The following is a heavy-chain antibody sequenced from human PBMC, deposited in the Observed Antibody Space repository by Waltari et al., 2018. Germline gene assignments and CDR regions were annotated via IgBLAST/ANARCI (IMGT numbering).Heavy chain of an antibody. CDR3: ARGGYYYDSSGYEYYFDY. CDR1: GGSISSSSYY. J-gene: IGHJ4*02. V-gene: IGHV4-39*07. D-gene: IGHD3-22*01. Sequence: QLQLQESGPGLVKPSETLSLTCIVSGGSISSSSYYWGWIRQPPGKGLEWIGSVYYRGSSYYNPSLKSRVTILVDTSKNQFSLKLSSVTAADTAVYYCARGGYYYDSSGYEYYFDYWGQGTLVTVSS. CDR2: VYYRGSS.